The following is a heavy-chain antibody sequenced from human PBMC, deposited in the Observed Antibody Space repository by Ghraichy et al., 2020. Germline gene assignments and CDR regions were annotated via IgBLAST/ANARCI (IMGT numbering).Heavy chain of an antibody. J-gene: IGHJ3*02. V-gene: IGHV3-23*01. CDR1: GFTFSSYA. CDR2: ISGSGGST. CDR3: AKPDYYDSSGLRGAFDI. D-gene: IGHD3-22*01. Sequence: GEALNISCAASGFTFSSYAMSWVRQAPGKGLEWVSAISGSGGSTYYADSVKGRFTISRDNSKNTLYLQMNSLRAEDTAVYYCAKPDYYDSSGLRGAFDIWGQGTMVTVSS.